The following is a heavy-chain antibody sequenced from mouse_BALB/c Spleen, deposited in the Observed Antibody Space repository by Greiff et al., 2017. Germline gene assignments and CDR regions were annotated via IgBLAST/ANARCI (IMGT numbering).Heavy chain of an antibody. J-gene: IGHJ3*01. V-gene: IGHV7-1*02. CDR2: SRNKANDYTT. Sequence: EVNVVESGGGLVQPGGSLRLSCATSGFTFSDFYMEWVRQPPGKRLEWIAASRNKANDYTTEYSASVKGRFIVSRDTSQSILYLQMNALRAEDTAIYYCARDAGYCSNLFAYWGQGTLVTVSA. CDR3: ARDAGYCSNLFAY. D-gene: IGHD2-5*01. CDR1: GFTFSDFY.